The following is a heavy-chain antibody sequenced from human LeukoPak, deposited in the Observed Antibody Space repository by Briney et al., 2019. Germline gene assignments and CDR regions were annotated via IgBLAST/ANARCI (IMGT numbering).Heavy chain of an antibody. Sequence: WIRQPAGKGLEWMGIIYPGDSDTRYSPSFQGQVTMSADKSISTAYMQWSSLKASDTAMYFCARQGELRRDFDYWGQGTLVTVSS. J-gene: IGHJ4*02. CDR3: ARQGELRRDFDY. V-gene: IGHV5-51*01. CDR2: IYPGDSDT. D-gene: IGHD1-7*01.